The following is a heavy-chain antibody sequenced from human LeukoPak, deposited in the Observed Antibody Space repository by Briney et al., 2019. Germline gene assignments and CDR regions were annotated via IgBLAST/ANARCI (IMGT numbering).Heavy chain of an antibody. CDR1: GFTFSNYA. Sequence: PGGSLRLSCVASGFTFSNYAMTWVRQAPGKGLEWVSTVTGSDDRTYYADSVKGRFTISRDSSKSTLHLQLNSLRAEDSAIYYCAKGPQLNSGYHPEYWGQGTLVTVSS. V-gene: IGHV3-23*01. CDR3: AKGPQLNSGYHPEY. D-gene: IGHD3-22*01. J-gene: IGHJ4*02. CDR2: VTGSDDRT.